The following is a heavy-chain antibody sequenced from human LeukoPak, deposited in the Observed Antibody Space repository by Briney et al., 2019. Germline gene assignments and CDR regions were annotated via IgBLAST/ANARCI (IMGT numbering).Heavy chain of an antibody. CDR1: GFTFNNYG. CDR2: ISWDGGST. CDR3: AKEEGVIGYFDSGALDY. D-gene: IGHD3-9*01. J-gene: IGHJ4*02. V-gene: IGHV3-43D*03. Sequence: GGSLRLSCAASGFTFNNYGMHWVRQAPGKGLEWVSLISWDGGSTYYADSVKGRFTISRDNSENSLYLQMNSLRAEDTALYYCAKEEGVIGYFDSGALDYWGQGTLDTVSS.